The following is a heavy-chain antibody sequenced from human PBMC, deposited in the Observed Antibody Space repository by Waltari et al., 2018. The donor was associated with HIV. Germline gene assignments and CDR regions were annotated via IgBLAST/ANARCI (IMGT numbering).Heavy chain of an antibody. V-gene: IGHV4-34*01. D-gene: IGHD5-12*01. CDR2: IDYGGST. Sequence: QVQLQQWGAGLLRPSETLSRTCAVSGASISNHFWRWLRQSPGKGLEWIGDIDYGGSTNYNPSLKSRVTISVDTSKNEFSLKVTSVTAADTAVYYCARASVANRYFDFWGQGALVTVSS. CDR1: GASISNHF. J-gene: IGHJ4*02. CDR3: ARASVANRYFDF.